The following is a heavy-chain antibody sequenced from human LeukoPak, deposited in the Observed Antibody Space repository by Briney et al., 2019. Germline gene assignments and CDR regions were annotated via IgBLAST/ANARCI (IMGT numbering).Heavy chain of an antibody. D-gene: IGHD4-17*01. CDR2: ISGSGGST. V-gene: IGHV3-23*01. CDR3: AKDYGDYSRFDY. Sequence: TGGSLRLSCAASGFTFSSYAMSWVRQAPGKGLEWVSIISGSGGSTYYADSVKGRFTISRDNSKNTLYLQMNSLRAEDTAVYYCAKDYGDYSRFDYWGQGTLVTVSS. J-gene: IGHJ4*02. CDR1: GFTFSSYA.